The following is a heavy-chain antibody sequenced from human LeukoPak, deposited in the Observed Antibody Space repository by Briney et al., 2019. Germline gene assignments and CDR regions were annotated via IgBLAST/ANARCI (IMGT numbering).Heavy chain of an antibody. Sequence: ASVKVSCKASGGTFSSYAISWVRQAPGQGLERMGRIIPILGIANYAQKFQGRVTITADKSTSTAYMELSSLRSEDTAVYYCASGTGLYEYFQHWGQGTLVTVSS. CDR2: IIPILGIA. D-gene: IGHD6-13*01. CDR3: ASGTGLYEYFQH. V-gene: IGHV1-69*04. J-gene: IGHJ1*01. CDR1: GGTFSSYA.